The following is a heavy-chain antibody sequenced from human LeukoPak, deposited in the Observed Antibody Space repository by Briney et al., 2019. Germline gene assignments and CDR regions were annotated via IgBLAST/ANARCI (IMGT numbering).Heavy chain of an antibody. CDR2: ISSSGSTI. D-gene: IGHD3-10*01. Sequence: GGSLRLSCAASGFTFSDYYMSWIRQAPGKGLEWVSYISSSGSTIYYADSVKGRFTISRGNAKNSLYLQMNSLRAEDTAVYYCAREFERFGEHGMDVWGQGTTVTVSS. CDR3: AREFERFGEHGMDV. J-gene: IGHJ6*02. V-gene: IGHV3-11*01. CDR1: GFTFSDYY.